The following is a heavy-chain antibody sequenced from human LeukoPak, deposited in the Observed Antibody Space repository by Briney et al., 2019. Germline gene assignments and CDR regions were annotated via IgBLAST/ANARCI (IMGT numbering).Heavy chain of an antibody. J-gene: IGHJ4*02. CDR3: ARLRSHLYYYDSSGPGARHGYYFDY. V-gene: IGHV4-39*01. CDR2: IYYSGST. D-gene: IGHD3-22*01. CDR1: GGSISSSSYY. Sequence: PSETLSLTCTVSGGSISSSSYYWGWVRQPRGKGLEWIGSIYYSGSTYYNPSLKSRVTISVDTSKNQFSLKLSSVTAADTAVYYCARLRSHLYYYDSSGPGARHGYYFDYWGQGTLVTVSS.